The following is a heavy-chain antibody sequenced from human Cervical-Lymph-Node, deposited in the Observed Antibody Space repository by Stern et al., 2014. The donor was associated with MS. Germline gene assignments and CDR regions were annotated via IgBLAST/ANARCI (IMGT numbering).Heavy chain of an antibody. J-gene: IGHJ6*02. Sequence: VQLVESGAEVKKPGASVQVSCKASGYMFTSYGISWVRQAPGQGLEWLGWISAENGNTRYAPKLQGRVTLTTDTSTTTAYMDLRSLRSDDTAVYYCARKPRPYYGMDVWGQGTTVTVS. V-gene: IGHV1-18*01. CDR2: ISAENGNT. CDR3: ARKPRPYYGMDV. CDR1: GYMFTSYG.